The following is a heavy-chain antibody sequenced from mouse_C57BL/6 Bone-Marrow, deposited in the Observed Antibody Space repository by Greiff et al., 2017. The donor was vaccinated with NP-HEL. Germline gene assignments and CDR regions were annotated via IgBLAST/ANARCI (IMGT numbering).Heavy chain of an antibody. V-gene: IGHV1-64*01. J-gene: IGHJ4*01. D-gene: IGHD1-1*01. CDR2: IHPNSGST. CDR3: ARDYGTPYGGAMDY. Sequence: QVQLQQSGAELVKPGASVKLSCKASGYTFTSYWMHWVKQRPGQGLEWIGMIHPNSGSTNYNAKFKSKATLTVDKSSSTAYMQLSSLTSEDSAVYYCARDYGTPYGGAMDYWGQGTSVTVSS. CDR1: GYTFTSYW.